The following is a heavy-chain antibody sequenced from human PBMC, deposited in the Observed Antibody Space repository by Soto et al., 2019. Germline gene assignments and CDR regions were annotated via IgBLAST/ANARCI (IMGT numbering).Heavy chain of an antibody. CDR3: ARGRELLKYYFDY. J-gene: IGHJ4*02. Sequence: PGGSLRLSCAASGFSFDDYGMNWVRQAPGKGMEWVSGINWDATSTGYADSVKGRFTISRDNAKNSLYLQMNSLRAEDTALYYCARGRELLKYYFDYWGQGTLVTVSS. V-gene: IGHV3-20*04. CDR2: INWDATST. D-gene: IGHD1-26*01. CDR1: GFSFDDYG.